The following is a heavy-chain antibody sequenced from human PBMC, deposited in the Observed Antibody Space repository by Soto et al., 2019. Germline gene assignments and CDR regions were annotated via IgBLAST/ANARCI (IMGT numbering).Heavy chain of an antibody. D-gene: IGHD3-22*01. Sequence: SQTLSLTCTVSGGSISSYYWSWIRQPPGKGLEWIGYIYYSGSTNYNPSLKSRVTISVDTSKNQFSLKLSSVTAADTAVYYCARDINYYDSSGYLDYGGQGTLVNFSS. CDR3: ARDINYYDSSGYLDY. CDR2: IYYSGST. J-gene: IGHJ4*02. V-gene: IGHV4-59*01. CDR1: GGSISSYY.